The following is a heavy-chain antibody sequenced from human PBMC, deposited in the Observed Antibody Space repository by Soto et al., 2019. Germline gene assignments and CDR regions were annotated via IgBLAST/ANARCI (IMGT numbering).Heavy chain of an antibody. Sequence: KTSETLSLTCTVSGGSISSSSYYWGWIRQPPGKGLEWIGSIYYSGSTYYNPSLKSRVTISVDTSKNQFSLKLSSVTAADTAVYYCARRSSSSVYWGQGTLVTV. D-gene: IGHD6-6*01. V-gene: IGHV4-39*01. CDR1: GGSISSSSYY. CDR2: IYYSGST. CDR3: ARRSSSSVY. J-gene: IGHJ4*02.